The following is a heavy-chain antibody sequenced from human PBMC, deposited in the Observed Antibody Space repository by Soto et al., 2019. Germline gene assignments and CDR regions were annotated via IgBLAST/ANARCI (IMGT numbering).Heavy chain of an antibody. CDR3: ARDHGGWYFDY. Sequence: GGSLRLSCAASGFTFSSYSMNWVRQAPGKGLEWVSSISSSSSYIYYADSVKGRFTISRDNAKNSLYLQMNSLRAEDTAVYYCARDHGGWYFDYWGQGTLVTVSS. CDR2: ISSSSSYI. CDR1: GFTFSSYS. D-gene: IGHD6-19*01. J-gene: IGHJ4*02. V-gene: IGHV3-21*01.